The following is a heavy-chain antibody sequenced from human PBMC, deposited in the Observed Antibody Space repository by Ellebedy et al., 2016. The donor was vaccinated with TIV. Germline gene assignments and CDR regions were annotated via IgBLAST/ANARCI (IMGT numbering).Heavy chain of an antibody. CDR2: INPSGTP. CDR1: GGSFDPSY. V-gene: IGHV4-34*01. D-gene: IGHD3-16*01. Sequence: MPSETLSLTCAVYGGSFDPSYWSWIRQPPGKGLEWIGEINPSGTPTYSPSLRSRSTISLDTSKNELSLELTSVTAADTAMYYCVWGSYYDYWGQGTLVSVSS. J-gene: IGHJ4*02. CDR3: VWGSYYDY.